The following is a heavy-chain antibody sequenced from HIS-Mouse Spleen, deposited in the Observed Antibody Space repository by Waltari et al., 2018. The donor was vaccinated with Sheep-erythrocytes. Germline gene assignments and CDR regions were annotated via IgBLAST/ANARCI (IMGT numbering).Heavy chain of an antibody. D-gene: IGHD6-19*01. V-gene: IGHV4-34*01. Sequence: QVQLQQGGAGLLKPSETLSLTCAVYGGSFSGYYWSWIRQPPGKGLEWVGEINHSGSTNYNPALKSRVTISVDTSKNQFSLKLSSVTAADTAVYYCALSVDLAGAFDIWGQGTMVTVSS. CDR1: GGSFSGYY. J-gene: IGHJ3*02. CDR3: ALSVDLAGAFDI. CDR2: INHSGST.